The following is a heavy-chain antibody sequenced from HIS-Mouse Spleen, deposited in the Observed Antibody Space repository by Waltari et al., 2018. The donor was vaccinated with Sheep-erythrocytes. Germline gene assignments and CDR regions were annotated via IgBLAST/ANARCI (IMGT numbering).Heavy chain of an antibody. Sequence: EVQLLESGGGLVQPGGSLRLSCAASGFTFTSYAMSWVRQAPGKGMEWVSAISGSGGSTYYADSVKGRFTISRDNSKNTLYLQMNSLRAEDTAVYYCAKQTLRRTYFDYWGQGTLVTVSS. CDR2: ISGSGGST. D-gene: IGHD4-17*01. CDR3: AKQTLRRTYFDY. J-gene: IGHJ4*02. CDR1: GFTFTSYA. V-gene: IGHV3-23*01.